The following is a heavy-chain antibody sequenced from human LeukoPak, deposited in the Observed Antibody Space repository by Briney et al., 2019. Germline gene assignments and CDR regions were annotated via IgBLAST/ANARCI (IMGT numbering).Heavy chain of an antibody. Sequence: ASVKVSCKASGGTSSSYAISWVRQAPGQGLEWMGRIIPILGIANYAQKFQGRVTITADKSTSTAYMELSSLRSEDTAVYYCASQSAFRYSGSYYSDYWGQGTLVTVSS. D-gene: IGHD1-26*01. CDR3: ASQSAFRYSGSYYSDY. J-gene: IGHJ4*02. CDR2: IIPILGIA. CDR1: GGTSSSYA. V-gene: IGHV1-69*04.